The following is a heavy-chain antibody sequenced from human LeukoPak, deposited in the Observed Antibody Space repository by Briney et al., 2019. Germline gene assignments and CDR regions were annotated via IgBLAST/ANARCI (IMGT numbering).Heavy chain of an antibody. Sequence: PGRSLRLSCAASGFTFDDYAMHWVRQAPGKGLEWVSLISWDGGSTYYADSVKGRFTISRDNSKNSLYLQMNSLRAEDTALYYCAKGRQWLVSPADYWGQGTLVTVSS. V-gene: IGHV3-43D*03. CDR2: ISWDGGST. CDR1: GFTFDDYA. D-gene: IGHD6-19*01. J-gene: IGHJ4*02. CDR3: AKGRQWLVSPADY.